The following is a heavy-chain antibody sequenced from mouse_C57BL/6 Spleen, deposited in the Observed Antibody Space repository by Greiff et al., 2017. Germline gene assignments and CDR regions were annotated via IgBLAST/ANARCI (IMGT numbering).Heavy chain of an antibody. J-gene: IGHJ3*01. CDR1: GYAFSSYW. Sequence: QVQLQQSGAELVKPGASVKISCKASGYAFSSYWMNWVKQRPGKGLEWIGQIYPGDGDTNYNGKFKGKATLTADKSSSTAYMQFSSLTSEDSAVYFCARRGHDYDAWFAYWGQGTLVTVSA. V-gene: IGHV1-80*01. D-gene: IGHD2-4*01. CDR3: ARRGHDYDAWFAY. CDR2: IYPGDGDT.